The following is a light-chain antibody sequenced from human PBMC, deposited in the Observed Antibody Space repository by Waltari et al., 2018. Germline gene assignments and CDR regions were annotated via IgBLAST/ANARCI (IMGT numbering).Light chain of an antibody. Sequence: SSELTQPPSVSVSPGQTASVPCPGDKLGNKYASWYQQKPGQSPVLVIYQDTKRPSGIPERFSGSNSGNTATLTITGTQALDEADYYCQAWDSNTAHYVFGTGTKVTVL. CDR1: KLGNKY. V-gene: IGLV3-1*01. CDR3: QAWDSNTAHYV. CDR2: QDT. J-gene: IGLJ1*01.